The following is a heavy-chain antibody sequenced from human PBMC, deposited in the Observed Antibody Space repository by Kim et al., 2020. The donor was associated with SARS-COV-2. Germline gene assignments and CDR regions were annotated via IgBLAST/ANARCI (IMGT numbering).Heavy chain of an antibody. Sequence: SLKSRVDISVDTSKNQFSLKLSSVTAADTAVYYCASEIAARPGYYGMDVWGQGTTVTVSS. V-gene: IGHV4-59*01. J-gene: IGHJ6*02. CDR3: ASEIAARPGYYGMDV. D-gene: IGHD6-6*01.